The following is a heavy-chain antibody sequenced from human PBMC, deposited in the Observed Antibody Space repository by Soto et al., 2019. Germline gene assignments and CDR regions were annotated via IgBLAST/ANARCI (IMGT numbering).Heavy chain of an antibody. CDR1: GFTFSSHG. CDR3: ARGLRFIESYAFDI. D-gene: IGHD3-3*01. V-gene: IGHV3-33*01. J-gene: IGHJ3*02. Sequence: QVQLVESGGGVVQPGRSLRLSCAESGFTFSSHGMHWVRQTPGKGLEWVALIWCDASNKYYADSVKGRFTISRDNSKSTLYRQMDSLRAEDTAVYYCARGLRFIESYAFDIWGLGTLVTVSS. CDR2: IWCDASNK.